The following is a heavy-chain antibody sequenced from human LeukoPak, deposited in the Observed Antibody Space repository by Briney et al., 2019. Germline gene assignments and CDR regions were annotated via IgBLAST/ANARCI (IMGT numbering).Heavy chain of an antibody. CDR2: IYHSGST. CDR1: GXSISSGGYS. J-gene: IGHJ4*02. V-gene: IGHV4-30-2*01. CDR3: ASLGGVRGDY. Sequence: PSQTLSLTCAVSGXSISSGGYSWSWIRQPPGKGPEWIGYIYHSGSTYYNPSLKSRVTISVDRSKNQFSLKLSSVTAADTAVYYCASLGGVRGDYWGQGTLVTVSS. D-gene: IGHD3-10*01.